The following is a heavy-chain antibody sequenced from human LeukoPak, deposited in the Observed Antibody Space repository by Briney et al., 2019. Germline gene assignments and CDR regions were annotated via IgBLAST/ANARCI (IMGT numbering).Heavy chain of an antibody. CDR3: ARDPYSSGWYDA. J-gene: IGHJ5*02. CDR2: IDSSGGYM. D-gene: IGHD6-19*01. Sequence: GGSLRLSCEASGFTFNTYSMNLARQAPGKGLEWVSSIDSSGGYMFYADSVKGRFSISRDNSKNTLYLQVNGLRAEDTAVYYCARDPYSSGWYDAWGQGTLVTVSS. CDR1: GFTFNTYS. V-gene: IGHV3-21*01.